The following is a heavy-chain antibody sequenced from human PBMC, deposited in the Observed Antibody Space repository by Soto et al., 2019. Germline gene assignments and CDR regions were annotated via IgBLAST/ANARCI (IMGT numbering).Heavy chain of an antibody. V-gene: IGHV3-30*18. Sequence: VQLVESGGGVVQPGRSLRLSCAASGFTFSDYAMHWVRQAPGKGLEWVAVVSHDGRNTHYADSVKGRFTSSRDSSKNTVYLEMTSQRAEDTAVYYCAKGGRQWLVTYDFNYWGQGARVTVSS. CDR3: AKGGRQWLVTYDFNY. D-gene: IGHD6-19*01. J-gene: IGHJ4*02. CDR2: VSHDGRNT. CDR1: GFTFSDYA.